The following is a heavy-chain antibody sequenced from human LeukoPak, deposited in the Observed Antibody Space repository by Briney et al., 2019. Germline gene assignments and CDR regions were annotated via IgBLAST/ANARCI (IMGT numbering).Heavy chain of an antibody. V-gene: IGHV3-30*04. CDR2: ISYDGSNK. CDR1: GFTFSSYA. Sequence: GGSLGLSCAASGFTFSSYAMHWVGQAPGQGLEGVAVISYDGSNKYYADSVKGRFTISRDNSKNTLYLQMNSLRAEDTAVYYCAREITKGGYYGMDVWGKGATVTVCS. CDR3: AREITKGGYYGMDV. D-gene: IGHD3-16*01. J-gene: IGHJ6*01.